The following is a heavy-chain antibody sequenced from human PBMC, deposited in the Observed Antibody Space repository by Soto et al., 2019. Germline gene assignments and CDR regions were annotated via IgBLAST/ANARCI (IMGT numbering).Heavy chain of an antibody. CDR3: AREYTAWLLAYGLDV. CDR2: IGSRTDI. V-gene: IGHV3-21*01. Sequence: GGSLRLSCVGSGFTFSTYSINWVRQAPGKGLEWVSSIGSRTDIYYADSVKGRFTISRDNAKNSVSLQMNSLRAEDTAVYYCAREYTAWLLAYGLDVWGQGTTVTVSS. D-gene: IGHD2-2*02. CDR1: GFTFSTYS. J-gene: IGHJ6*02.